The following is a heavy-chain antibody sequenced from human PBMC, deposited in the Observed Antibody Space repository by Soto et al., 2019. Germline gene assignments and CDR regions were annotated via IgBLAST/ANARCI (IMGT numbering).Heavy chain of an antibody. CDR2: ISGSGGST. CDR1: GFTFSSYA. J-gene: IGHJ4*02. CDR3: AKGSRAQGHYFDY. Sequence: GGSLRLSCAASGFTFSSYAMSWVRQAPGKGLEWVSAISGSGGSTYYADSAKGRFTISRDNSKNTLYLQMNSLRAEDTAVYYCAKGSRAQGHYFDYWGQGTLVTVSS. V-gene: IGHV3-23*01.